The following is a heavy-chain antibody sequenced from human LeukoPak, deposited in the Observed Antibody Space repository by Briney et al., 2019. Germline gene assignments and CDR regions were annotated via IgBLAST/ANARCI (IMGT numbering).Heavy chain of an antibody. Sequence: PGGSLRLSCAASVFTFSSYAMSWVRQAPGKGLEWVSAISGSGGSTYYADSVKGRFTISRDNSKNTLYLQMNSLRAEDTAVYYCAKDLYGYVSNWFDPWGQGTLVTVSS. CDR1: VFTFSSYA. CDR2: ISGSGGST. D-gene: IGHD5-12*01. CDR3: AKDLYGYVSNWFDP. J-gene: IGHJ5*02. V-gene: IGHV3-23*01.